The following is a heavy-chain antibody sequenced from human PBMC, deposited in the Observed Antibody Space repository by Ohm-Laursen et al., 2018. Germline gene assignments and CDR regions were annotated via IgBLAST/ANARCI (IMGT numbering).Heavy chain of an antibody. Sequence: GESLRISCKGSGYSFINSWIGWVRQMPGKGLEWMGITSPGDSDTRYSPSFQGQVTISADKSISTAFLQWNSLKASDTAMYYCARSLPGGSSSFDFWGQGTLVTVSS. CDR3: ARSLPGGSSSFDF. CDR2: TSPGDSDT. CDR1: GYSFINSW. V-gene: IGHV5-51*01. D-gene: IGHD6-13*01. J-gene: IGHJ4*02.